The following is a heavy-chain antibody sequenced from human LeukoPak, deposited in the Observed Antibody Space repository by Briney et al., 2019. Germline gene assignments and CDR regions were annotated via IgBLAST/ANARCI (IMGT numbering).Heavy chain of an antibody. V-gene: IGHV3-74*01. Sequence: GGXLRLSCAASGFTFSSYWMHWVRQAPGKGLVWVSRINSDGSSTSYADSVKGRFTISRDNAKNTLYLQMNSLRAQDTAVHYCARDEYCSSPSCYKLDYWGQGTLVTVSS. CDR2: INSDGSST. D-gene: IGHD2-2*02. CDR1: GFTFSSYW. CDR3: ARDEYCSSPSCYKLDY. J-gene: IGHJ4*02.